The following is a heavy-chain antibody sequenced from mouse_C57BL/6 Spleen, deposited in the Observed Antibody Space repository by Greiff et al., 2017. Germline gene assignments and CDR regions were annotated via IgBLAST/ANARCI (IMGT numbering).Heavy chain of an antibody. D-gene: IGHD1-1*01. CDR1: GYTFTSYW. J-gene: IGHJ4*01. CDR2: IYPGSGST. CDR3: ARYYGSSYGDYAMDY. V-gene: IGHV1-55*01. Sequence: QVQLQQPGAELVKPGASVKMSCKASGYTFTSYWITWVKQRPGQGLEWIGDIYPGSGSTNYNEKFKSKATLTVDTSSSTAYMQLSSLTSEDSAVYYCARYYGSSYGDYAMDYWGQGTSVTVSS.